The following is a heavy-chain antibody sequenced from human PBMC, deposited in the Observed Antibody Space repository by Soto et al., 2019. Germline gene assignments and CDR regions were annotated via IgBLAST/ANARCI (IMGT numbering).Heavy chain of an antibody. J-gene: IGHJ4*02. CDR3: ATNPGGGGY. V-gene: IGHV3-53*01. Sequence: EVQLVESGGGLIQPGGSLRLSCAVSGFTVSNNYMSWVRQAPGKGLEGVSVIYSGGYTAYGDSVKGRFTISRDNSKNNQIFQRKTRRPDDPAVFSGATNPGGGGYWGQGTLVTVSS. CDR1: GFTVSNNY. D-gene: IGHD3-10*01. CDR2: IYSGGYT.